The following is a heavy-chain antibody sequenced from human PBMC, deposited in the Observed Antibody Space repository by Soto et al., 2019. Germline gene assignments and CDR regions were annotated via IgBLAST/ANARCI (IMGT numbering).Heavy chain of an antibody. CDR2: IIPIFGTA. CDR1: GGTFSSYA. CDR3: ARGMSIATIFAYYYYGMDV. Sequence: AVKVSCKASGGTFSSYAISWVRQAPGQGLEWMGGIIPIFGTANYAQKFQGRVTITADESTSTAYMELSSLRSEDTAVYYCARGMSIATIFAYYYYGMDVWGQGTTVTVSS. J-gene: IGHJ6*02. D-gene: IGHD3-3*01. V-gene: IGHV1-69*13.